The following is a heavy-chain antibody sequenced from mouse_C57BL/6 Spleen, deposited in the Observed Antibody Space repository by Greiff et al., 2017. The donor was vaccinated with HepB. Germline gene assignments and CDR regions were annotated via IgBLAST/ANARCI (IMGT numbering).Heavy chain of an antibody. J-gene: IGHJ2*01. V-gene: IGHV5-9-1*02. CDR2: ISSGGDYI. CDR3: TREGLGYYFDY. Sequence: MLVESGEGLVKPGGSLKLSCAASGFTFSSYAMSWVRQTPEKRLEWVAYISSGGDYIYYADTVKGRFTISRDNARNTLYLQMSSLKSEDTAMYYCTREGLGYYFDYWGQGTTLTVSS. D-gene: IGHD3-1*01. CDR1: GFTFSSYA.